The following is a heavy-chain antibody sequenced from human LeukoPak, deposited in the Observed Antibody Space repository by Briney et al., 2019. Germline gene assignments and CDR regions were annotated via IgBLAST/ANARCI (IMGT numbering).Heavy chain of an antibody. D-gene: IGHD2-2*01. J-gene: IGHJ6*04. V-gene: IGHV1-69*13. Sequence: ASVKVSCKASGGTFSSYAISWVRQAPGQGLEWMGGIIPIFGTANYAQKFQGRVTITADQSTSTAYMELSSLRSEDTAVYYCARGCSSTSCYYYYGMDVWGKGTTVTVSS. CDR1: GGTFSSYA. CDR3: ARGCSSTSCYYYYGMDV. CDR2: IIPIFGTA.